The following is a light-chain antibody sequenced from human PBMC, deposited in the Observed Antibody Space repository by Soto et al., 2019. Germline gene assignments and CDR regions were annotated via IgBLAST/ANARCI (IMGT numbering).Light chain of an antibody. CDR3: FQHNSYPLT. CDR1: QGINND. J-gene: IGKJ4*01. V-gene: IGKV1-17*03. Sequence: IQMTQSPSAMSASVGDRVTITCRASQGINNDLAWFQQKPGNVPKRLIYSASTLQGGVPSRFSGSVSGTEFTLTISSLQPEDFATYYCFQHNSYPLTVGGGTKVEI. CDR2: SAS.